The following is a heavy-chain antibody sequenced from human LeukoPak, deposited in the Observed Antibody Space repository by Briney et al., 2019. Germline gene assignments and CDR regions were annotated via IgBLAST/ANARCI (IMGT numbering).Heavy chain of an antibody. D-gene: IGHD6-19*01. CDR1: GFTFDDYA. J-gene: IGHJ4*02. CDR3: ARAVAGGQSDY. V-gene: IGHV3-9*01. CDR2: ISWNSGSI. Sequence: GGSLRLSCAASGFTFDDYAMHWVRQAPGKGLEWVSGISWNSGSIGYADSVKGRFTISRDNAKNSLYLQMNSLRAEDTAVYYCARAVAGGQSDYWGQGTLVTVSS.